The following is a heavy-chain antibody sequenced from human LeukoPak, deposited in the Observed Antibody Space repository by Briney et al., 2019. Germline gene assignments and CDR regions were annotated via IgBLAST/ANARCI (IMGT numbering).Heavy chain of an antibody. Sequence: PGGSLRLSCAASGFTFSIYSMDWVRQAPGKGLEWVSSISSSGSYIYYADSLKGRFTISRDNAKNSLYLQMNSLRAEDTAVYYCARDLLTTGGGYYFDYWGQGTLVTVSS. J-gene: IGHJ4*02. CDR1: GFTFSIYS. CDR3: ARDLLTTGGGYYFDY. CDR2: ISSSGSYI. V-gene: IGHV3-21*01. D-gene: IGHD4-17*01.